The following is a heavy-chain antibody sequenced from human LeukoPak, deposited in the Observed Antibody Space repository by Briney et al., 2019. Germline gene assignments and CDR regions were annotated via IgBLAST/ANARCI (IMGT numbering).Heavy chain of an antibody. J-gene: IGHJ4*02. V-gene: IGHV3-23*01. CDR2: ISGSGGDT. CDR1: GFTFRSYA. D-gene: IGHD6-19*01. Sequence: GSLRLSCAASGFTFRSYAASWVRQAPGKGLEWVSAISGSGGDTYYADSVKGRFTISRDNSKNTVYLQMNSLSTEDTALYYCAKTTTGYSSGRYPGWPVDYWGQGTLVTVSS. CDR3: AKTTTGYSSGRYPGWPVDY.